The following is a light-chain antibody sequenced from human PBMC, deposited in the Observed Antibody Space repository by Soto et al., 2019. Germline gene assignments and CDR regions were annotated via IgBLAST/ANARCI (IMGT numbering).Light chain of an antibody. V-gene: IGKV3-20*01. CDR2: GAS. J-gene: IGKJ1*01. Sequence: EIVLTQSPETLSLSPGERSTRSGMASQSVSSSYLAWYQQRPGQAPRLLIYGASSRATGITDRFSGSGSGTDFSLTISRLEPEDFAVYYCQPYGVSPRTVGPGTQVEIK. CDR1: QSVSSSY. CDR3: QPYGVSPRT.